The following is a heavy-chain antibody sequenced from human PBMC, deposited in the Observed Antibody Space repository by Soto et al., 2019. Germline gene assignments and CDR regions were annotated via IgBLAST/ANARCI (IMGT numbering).Heavy chain of an antibody. Sequence: GGSLRLSCAASGFTFDSYWMTWVRQAPGKGLEWVAHIKQDGGQTYYVDSVKGRFTISRDNAKTSLYLQMNSLRAEDASVYFCARGGNGYENWPPYYYYGMDVWGQGTTVTVSS. D-gene: IGHD5-12*01. CDR2: IKQDGGQT. J-gene: IGHJ6*02. V-gene: IGHV3-7*01. CDR3: ARGGNGYENWPPYYYYGMDV. CDR1: GFTFDSYW.